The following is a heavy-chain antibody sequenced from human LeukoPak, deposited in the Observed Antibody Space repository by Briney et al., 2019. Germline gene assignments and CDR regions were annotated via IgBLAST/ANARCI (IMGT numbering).Heavy chain of an antibody. V-gene: IGHV5-51*01. CDR2: IYPGDSDT. CDR3: ARGGYYDSSGYSN. Sequence: GESLKISCKGSGYSLTSYWIGRVRQMPGKGLEWMGIIYPGDSDTRYSPSFQGQVTISADKSISTAYLQWSSLKASDTAMYYCARGGYYDSSGYSNWGQGTLVTVSS. J-gene: IGHJ1*01. CDR1: GYSLTSYW. D-gene: IGHD3-22*01.